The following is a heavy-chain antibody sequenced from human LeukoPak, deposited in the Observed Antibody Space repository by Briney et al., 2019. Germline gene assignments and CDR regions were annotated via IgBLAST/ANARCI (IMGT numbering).Heavy chain of an antibody. CDR1: GGSISSYY. D-gene: IGHD2-8*01. V-gene: IGHV4-59*01. CDR2: IYYSGST. Sequence: SETLSLTCTVSGGSISSYYWSWIRQPPGKGLEWIGYIYYSGSTNYNPSLKSRVTISVDTSKNQFSLKLSSVTAADTAVYYCARVGVSENYYYYMDVWGKGTTVTVSS. CDR3: ARVGVSENYYYYMDV. J-gene: IGHJ6*03.